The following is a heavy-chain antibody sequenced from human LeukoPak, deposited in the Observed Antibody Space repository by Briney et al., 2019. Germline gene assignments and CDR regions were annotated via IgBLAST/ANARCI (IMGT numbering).Heavy chain of an antibody. CDR2: IKQDGSEK. V-gene: IGHV3-7*01. D-gene: IGHD3-10*01. CDR1: GFSFSR. CDR3: ARWIGGFDY. J-gene: IGHJ4*02. Sequence: GGSLRLSCAASGFSFSRMNWVRQAPGKGLEWVANIKQDGSEKYYVDSVTGRFTISRDNAKNSLYLQMNGLRAEDAAVYYCARWIGGFDYWGQGTLVTVSS.